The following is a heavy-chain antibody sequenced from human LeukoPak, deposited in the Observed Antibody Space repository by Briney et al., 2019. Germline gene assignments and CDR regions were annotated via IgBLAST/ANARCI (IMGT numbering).Heavy chain of an antibody. CDR1: GFTFSNYD. J-gene: IGHJ4*02. CDR2: IYSGGST. CDR3: ARAVGLYSSGRPPVDY. D-gene: IGHD6-25*01. Sequence: GGSLRLSCAASGFTFSNYDMNWVRQAPGKGLEWVSVIYSGGSTYYADSVKGRFTISRDNSKNTLYLQMNSLRAEDTAVYYCARAVGLYSSGRPPVDYWGQGTLVTVSS. V-gene: IGHV3-66*01.